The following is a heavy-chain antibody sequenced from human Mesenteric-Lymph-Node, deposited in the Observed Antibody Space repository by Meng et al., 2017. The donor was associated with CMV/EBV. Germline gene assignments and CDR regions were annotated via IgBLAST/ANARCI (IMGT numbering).Heavy chain of an antibody. D-gene: IGHD2-21*02. Sequence: GESLKISCAASGFTFTSYTMNWVRQAPGKGLEWLSYISTGSGTIYYADSVKGRFTISRDNAKNSLYLHMNSLRGEDTAVYYCARGGMAMTSDYWGQGTLVTVSS. CDR1: GFTFTSYT. V-gene: IGHV3-48*04. CDR2: ISTGSGTI. J-gene: IGHJ4*02. CDR3: ARGGMAMTSDY.